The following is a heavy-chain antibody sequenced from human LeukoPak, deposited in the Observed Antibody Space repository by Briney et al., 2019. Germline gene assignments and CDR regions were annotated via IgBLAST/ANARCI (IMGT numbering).Heavy chain of an antibody. D-gene: IGHD1-7*01. V-gene: IGHV3-23*01. CDR2: ISGSGVST. J-gene: IGHJ4*02. CDR1: GFTVSSNY. CDR3: AKDERNWNYNLASQTYD. Sequence: GGSLRLSCAASGFTVSSNYMSWVRQAPGKGLEWVSAISGSGVSTYYADSVKGRFAVSRDNSKNTLYLQMSSLRAEDTAVYYCAKDERNWNYNLASQTYDWGQGTLVTVSS.